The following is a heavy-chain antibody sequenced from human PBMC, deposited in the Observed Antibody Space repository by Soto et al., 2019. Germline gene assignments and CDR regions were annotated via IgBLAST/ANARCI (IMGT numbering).Heavy chain of an antibody. CDR3: AREIRSGYYKYWSFDL. V-gene: IGHV1-2*02. J-gene: IGHJ2*01. CDR2: INPDSGGT. Sequence: QVQLVQSGAEVREPGASVKVSCKASGYTFTIYHMHWVRQAPGQGLEWMGWINPDSGGTKYAQKFQGGVTLTRDTSISTVYMELSRLRSDDTAVYYCAREIRSGYYKYWSFDLWARGTLVTVSS. D-gene: IGHD3-3*01. CDR1: GYTFTIYH.